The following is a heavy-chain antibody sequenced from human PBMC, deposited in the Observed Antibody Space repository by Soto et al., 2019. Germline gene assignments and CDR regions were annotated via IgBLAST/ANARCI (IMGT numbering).Heavy chain of an antibody. J-gene: IGHJ3*02. V-gene: IGHV1-3*01. CDR3: ARFGEWQQLVPII. CDR1: GYTFTSYA. Sequence: ASVKVSFKASGYTFTSYAMHWVLQAPGQRFEWMGWINAGNGNTKYSQKFQGRVTITRDTSASTAYMELSSLRFEDTAVYYCARFGEWQQLVPIIWGQGTMVTVSS. D-gene: IGHD6-13*01. CDR2: INAGNGNT.